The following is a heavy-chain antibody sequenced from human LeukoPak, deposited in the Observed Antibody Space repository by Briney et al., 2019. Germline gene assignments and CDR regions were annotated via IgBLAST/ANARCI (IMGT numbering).Heavy chain of an antibody. CDR3: ARRGIAVAGTPAEYFQH. J-gene: IGHJ1*01. D-gene: IGHD6-19*01. V-gene: IGHV5-51*01. CDR1: GYSFTNYW. Sequence: GESLKISCKGPGYSFTNYWIGWVRQVPGKGLEWMGIIYPGDSDTRYSPSFQGQVTISADKSISTAYLHWSSLKASDTAMYYCARRGIAVAGTPAEYFQHWGQGTLVTVSS. CDR2: IYPGDSDT.